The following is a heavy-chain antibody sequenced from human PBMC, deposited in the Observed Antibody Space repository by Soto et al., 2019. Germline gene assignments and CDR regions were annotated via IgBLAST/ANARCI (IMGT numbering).Heavy chain of an antibody. D-gene: IGHD3-9*01. CDR2: IYHSGST. CDR1: GYSISSGYY. Sequence: KPSETLSLTCAVSGYSISSGYYWGWIRQPPGKGLEWIGSIYHSGSTYYNPSLKSRVTISVDTSKNQFSLKLSSVTAADTAVYYCATEQGILTGYDYYYYGMDVWGQGTTGTVS. V-gene: IGHV4-38-2*02. CDR3: ATEQGILTGYDYYYYGMDV. J-gene: IGHJ6*02.